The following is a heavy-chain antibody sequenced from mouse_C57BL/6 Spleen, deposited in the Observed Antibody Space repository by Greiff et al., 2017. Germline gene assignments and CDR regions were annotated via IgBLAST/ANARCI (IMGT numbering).Heavy chain of an antibody. D-gene: IGHD2-1*01. V-gene: IGHV1-50*01. CDR1: GYTFTSYW. CDR2: IDPSDSYT. CDR3: ARSGGNSAMDY. Sequence: QVQLQQPGAELVKPGASVKLSCKASGYTFTSYWMQWVKQRPGQGLEWIGEIDPSDSYTNYNQKFKGKATLTVDTSSSTAYMQLSSLTSEDSAVYDCARSGGNSAMDYWGQGTSVTDSS. J-gene: IGHJ4*01.